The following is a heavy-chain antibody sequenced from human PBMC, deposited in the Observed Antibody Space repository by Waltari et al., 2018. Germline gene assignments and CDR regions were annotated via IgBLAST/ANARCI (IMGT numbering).Heavy chain of an antibody. CDR3: ARDKDCSGGSCYSGYYYYGMDV. CDR1: GFTFSSYG. CDR2: IWYDGSNK. J-gene: IGHJ6*02. Sequence: QVQLVESGGGVVQPGRSLRLSCAASGFTFSSYGMHWVRQAPGKGLEWVAVIWYDGSNKYYADSVKGRFTISRDNYKNTLYLQMNSLRAEDTAVYYCARDKDCSGGSCYSGYYYYGMDVWGQGTTVTVSS. D-gene: IGHD2-15*01. V-gene: IGHV3-33*01.